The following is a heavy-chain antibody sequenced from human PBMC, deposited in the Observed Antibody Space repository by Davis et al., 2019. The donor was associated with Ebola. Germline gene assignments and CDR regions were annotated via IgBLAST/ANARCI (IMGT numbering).Heavy chain of an antibody. J-gene: IGHJ5*02. CDR2: IYYSGST. D-gene: IGHD3-3*01. V-gene: IGHV4-61*05. CDR1: GGSISSSTYY. Sequence: SETLSLTCAVSGGSISSSTYYWGWIRQPPGKGLEWIGYIYYSGSTNYNPSLKSRVTISVDTSKNQFSLKLSSVTAADTAVYYCARAYDFWSGYYLSWFDPWGQGTLVTVSS. CDR3: ARAYDFWSGYYLSWFDP.